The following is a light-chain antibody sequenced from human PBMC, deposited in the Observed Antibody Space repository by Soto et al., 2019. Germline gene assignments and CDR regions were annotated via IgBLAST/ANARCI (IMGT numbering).Light chain of an antibody. J-gene: IGKJ4*01. CDR1: QGVSTW. V-gene: IGKV1D-12*01. CDR2: PLS. Sequence: DIPMTQSPSSVSASVGDRVTITCRASQGVSTWLAWYQQKPGKAPNLLIYPLSSLQSGVPSRFSGSGSGTDFTLPISRLQPEDFATYYCQQTTTFPLTFGGGTKVEI. CDR3: QQTTTFPLT.